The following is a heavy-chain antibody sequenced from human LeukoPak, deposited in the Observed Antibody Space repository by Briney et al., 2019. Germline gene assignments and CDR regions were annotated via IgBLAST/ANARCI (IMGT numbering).Heavy chain of an antibody. CDR1: GFTFSISA. J-gene: IGHJ6*03. Sequence: VASVKVSCKASGFTFSISAIQWVRQARGQRLGWIGWIVVGTINTNYAQKFQDRVTITRDMSTSTAYMELSSLRSDDTAVYYCARIVRSYYYYYMDVWGKGTTVTVCS. CDR2: IVVGTINT. V-gene: IGHV1-58*02. CDR3: ARIVRSYYYYYMDV. D-gene: IGHD3-16*01.